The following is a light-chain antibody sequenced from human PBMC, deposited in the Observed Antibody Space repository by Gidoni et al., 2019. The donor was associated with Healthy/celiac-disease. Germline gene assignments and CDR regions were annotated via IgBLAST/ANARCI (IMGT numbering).Light chain of an antibody. J-gene: IGKJ5*01. CDR2: GAS. CDR1: QSVSSSY. Sequence: EIVLTQSPGTLSLSPGERATLSCRASQSVSSSYLAWYQQKPGQAHRLLIYGASSRATGIPDRFSGSGSGTDFTLTISRLEPEDFAVYYCQQYGSSPPTTFGQGTRLEIK. CDR3: QQYGSSPPTT. V-gene: IGKV3-20*01.